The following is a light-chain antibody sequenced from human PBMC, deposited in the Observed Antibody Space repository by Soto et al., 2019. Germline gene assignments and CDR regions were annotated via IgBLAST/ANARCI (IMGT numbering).Light chain of an antibody. CDR2: DAS. CDR3: QQRSSWPIT. Sequence: EIGLTQSPGTLSLSPGERATLSCRASHSVSRTYLAWYHQNPGQAPRLLIFDASKRAAGVPARFSGSGSGTDFTLTISILEPEDFAVYYCQQRSSWPITCGQGTRLEIK. V-gene: IGKV3-11*01. CDR1: HSVSRTY. J-gene: IGKJ5*01.